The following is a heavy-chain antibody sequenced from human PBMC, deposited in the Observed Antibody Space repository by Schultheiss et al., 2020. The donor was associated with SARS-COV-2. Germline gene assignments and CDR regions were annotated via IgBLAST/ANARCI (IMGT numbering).Heavy chain of an antibody. CDR3: ARQGATIGYYYYGMDV. Sequence: SETLSLTCAVSGASVTSSNWWSWVRQPPGKGLEWIGEIYHSGSTYYNPSLKSRVTISVDTSKNQFSLKLSSVTAADTAVYYCARQGATIGYYYYGMDVWGQGTTVTVSS. V-gene: IGHV4-4*02. D-gene: IGHD5-12*01. CDR1: GASVTSSNW. J-gene: IGHJ6*02. CDR2: IYHSGST.